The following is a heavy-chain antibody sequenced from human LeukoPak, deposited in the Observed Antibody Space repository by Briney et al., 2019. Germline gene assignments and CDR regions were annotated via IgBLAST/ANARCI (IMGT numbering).Heavy chain of an antibody. D-gene: IGHD1-7*01. J-gene: IGHJ4*02. V-gene: IGHV1-18*01. CDR1: GYTFTSYG. Sequence: ASVKVSCKASGYTFTSYGISWVRQAPGQGLEWMGWIGAYNGNTNYAQKLQGRVTMTTDTSTSTAYMELRSLRSDDTAVYYCARDLELKTTFDYWGQGTLVTVSS. CDR2: IGAYNGNT. CDR3: ARDLELKTTFDY.